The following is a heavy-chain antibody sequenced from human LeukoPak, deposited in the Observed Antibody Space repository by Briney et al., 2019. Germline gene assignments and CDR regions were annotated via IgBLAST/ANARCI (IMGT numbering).Heavy chain of an antibody. CDR1: GFTFSSYA. Sequence: PGGSLRLSCAASGFTFSSYAMSWVRQAPGKGLERVSAISGSGGSTYYADSVKGRFTISRDNSKNTLYLQMNSLRAEDTAVYYCAKDQHLVGDAFDIWGQGTMVTVSS. J-gene: IGHJ3*02. D-gene: IGHD6-13*01. CDR3: AKDQHLVGDAFDI. V-gene: IGHV3-23*01. CDR2: ISGSGGST.